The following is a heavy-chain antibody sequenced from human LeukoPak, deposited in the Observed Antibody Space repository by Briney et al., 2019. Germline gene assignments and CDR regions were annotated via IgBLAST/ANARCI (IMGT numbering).Heavy chain of an antibody. V-gene: IGHV3-30-3*01. CDR3: ARGPIVVVAALEYAEYFQH. Sequence: GGSLRLSCAASGFTFSSYPMHWVRQAPGKGLEWVALISYDGSNTYYAGSVKGRFTISRDNSKNTLYLQMNSLRAEDTAVYYCARGPIVVVAALEYAEYFQHWGQGTLVTVSS. CDR2: ISYDGSNT. CDR1: GFTFSSYP. J-gene: IGHJ1*01. D-gene: IGHD2-15*01.